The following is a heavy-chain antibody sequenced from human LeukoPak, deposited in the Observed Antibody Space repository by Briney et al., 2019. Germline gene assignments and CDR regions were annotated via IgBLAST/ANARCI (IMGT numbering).Heavy chain of an antibody. Sequence: GGSLRLSCAASGFTFTNYAMHWVRQAPGEGLEWVAVISFDGTNKYYANSVQGRFTISRDNSKNTLYLQMNSLRAEDTALYYCARDMYDNGWSSFDYWGQGTLVTVSS. D-gene: IGHD3-10*01. J-gene: IGHJ4*02. CDR3: ARDMYDNGWSSFDY. V-gene: IGHV3-30-3*01. CDR2: ISFDGTNK. CDR1: GFTFTNYA.